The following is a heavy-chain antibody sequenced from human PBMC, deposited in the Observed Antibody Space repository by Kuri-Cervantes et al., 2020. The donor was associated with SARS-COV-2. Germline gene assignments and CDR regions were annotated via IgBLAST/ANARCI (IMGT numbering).Heavy chain of an antibody. CDR1: GFTFSSYS. D-gene: IGHD2-2*01. V-gene: IGHV3-20*04. Sequence: LSLTCAASGFTFSSYSMNWVRQAPGKGLEWVSGINWNGGSTGYADSVKGRFTISRDNAKNSLYLQMNSLRAEDTALYYCARDLSDSSTPPHDPWGQGTLVTVSS. CDR2: INWNGGST. J-gene: IGHJ5*02. CDR3: ARDLSDSSTPPHDP.